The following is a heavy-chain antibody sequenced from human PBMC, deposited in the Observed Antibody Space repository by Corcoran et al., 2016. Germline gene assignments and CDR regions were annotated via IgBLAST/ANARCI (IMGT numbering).Heavy chain of an antibody. V-gene: IGHV1-69*01. CDR3: ARDYYGSNQEYYFDY. CDR1: GGTFSSYA. CDR2: IIPIFGTA. J-gene: IGHJ4*02. Sequence: QVQLVQSWAEVKKPGSSVKVSCKASGGTFSSYAISWVRQAPGQGLEWMVGIIPIFGTANYAQKFQGRVTITADESTSTAYTELSSLRSEDTAVYYCARDYYGSNQEYYFDYWGQGTLVTVSS. D-gene: IGHD3-10*01.